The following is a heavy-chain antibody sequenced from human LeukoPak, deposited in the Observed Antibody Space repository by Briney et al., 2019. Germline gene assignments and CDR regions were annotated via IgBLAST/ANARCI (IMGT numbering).Heavy chain of an antibody. J-gene: IGHJ6*02. Sequence: ASVKVSCKASGYTFTGYFMHWVRQAPGQGLEWMGWINPNSGGTNYAQEFQGRVTMTRDTSISTAYMELSRLRSDDTAVYYCARAEVDTVDGYYYYGMDVWGQGTTVTVSS. CDR1: GYTFTGYF. CDR3: ARAEVDTVDGYYYYGMDV. CDR2: INPNSGGT. D-gene: IGHD5-18*01. V-gene: IGHV1-2*02.